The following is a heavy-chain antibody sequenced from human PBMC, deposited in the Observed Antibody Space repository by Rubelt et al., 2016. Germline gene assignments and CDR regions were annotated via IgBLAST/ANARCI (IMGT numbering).Heavy chain of an antibody. V-gene: IGHV3-23*04. CDR1: GLTFSRYA. CDR3: ARELTGYSSGWSLGMDV. CDR2: MSGSGGSI. D-gene: IGHD6-19*01. J-gene: IGHJ6*02. Sequence: EVQLVESGGALVQPGGSLRLSCAASGLTFSRYAMSWVRQAPGKGLEWVSTMSGSGGSIYYPDSVKGRFTISRDNSKNTLYLQMNSLSAEDTAVYYGARELTGYSSGWSLGMDVWGQGTTVTVSS.